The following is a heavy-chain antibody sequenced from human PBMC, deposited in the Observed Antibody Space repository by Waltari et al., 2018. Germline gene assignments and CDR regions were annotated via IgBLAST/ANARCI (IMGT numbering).Heavy chain of an antibody. CDR2: IYTSGST. CDR1: GGSISNYY. Sequence: QVQLQESGPGLVKPSETLSLTCTVSGGSISNYYWSWIRQRAGKVLELIGRIYTSGSTNYNPSLKSRVTMSVDTSKNQFSLKLSSVTAADSAVYYCARGRYSSSSLYYYYMDVWGKGTTVTISS. D-gene: IGHD6-6*01. J-gene: IGHJ6*03. V-gene: IGHV4-4*07. CDR3: ARGRYSSSSLYYYYMDV.